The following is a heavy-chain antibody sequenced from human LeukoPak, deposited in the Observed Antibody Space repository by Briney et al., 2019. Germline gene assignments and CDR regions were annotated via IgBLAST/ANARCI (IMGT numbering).Heavy chain of an antibody. D-gene: IGHD6-13*01. Sequence: PGLSLRLTCAASGFSFSSYWMHWVRQAPGRGLVWVTRTSSDGSSTSHADSVKGRFTISRGNAENTLYLQMNSLRAEDTAVYYCARAYSRSWMRAPFDIWGQGTMVTVSS. J-gene: IGHJ3*02. CDR2: TSSDGSST. V-gene: IGHV3-74*01. CDR3: ARAYSRSWMRAPFDI. CDR1: GFSFSSYW.